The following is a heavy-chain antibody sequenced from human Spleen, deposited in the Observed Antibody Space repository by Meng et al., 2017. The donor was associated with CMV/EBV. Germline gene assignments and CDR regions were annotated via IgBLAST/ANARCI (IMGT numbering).Heavy chain of an antibody. CDR3: ARDQEQWSLLYHHYYYGLDV. CDR1: GFSFSTYN. Sequence: GESLKISCAASGFSFSTYNVNWVRQAPGEGLEWVSSISSSSSYISYADSVKGRFTISRDNARNSPYLQMNNLRLEDTAVYYCARDQEQWSLLYHHYYYGLDVWGQGTTVTVSS. J-gene: IGHJ6*02. D-gene: IGHD6-19*01. V-gene: IGHV3-21*01. CDR2: ISSSSSYI.